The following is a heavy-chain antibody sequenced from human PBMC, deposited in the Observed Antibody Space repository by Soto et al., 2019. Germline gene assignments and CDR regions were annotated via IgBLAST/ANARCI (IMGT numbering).Heavy chain of an antibody. CDR1: GFTVSSNY. J-gene: IGHJ4*02. Sequence: PGGSLRLSCAASGFTVSSNYMSWVRQAPGKGLEWVSVIYSGGSTYYADSVKGRFTISRDNSKNTLYLQMNSLRAEDTAVYYCGRGVYCSRTSCYLSEHWGQGTLVTVSS. CDR3: GRGVYCSRTSCYLSEH. V-gene: IGHV3-66*01. D-gene: IGHD2-2*01. CDR2: IYSGGST.